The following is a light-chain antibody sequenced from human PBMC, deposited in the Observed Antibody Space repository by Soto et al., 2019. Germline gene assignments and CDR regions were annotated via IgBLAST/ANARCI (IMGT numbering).Light chain of an antibody. CDR3: SSYTSSSTQV. V-gene: IGLV2-14*01. CDR1: SSDVGGYNY. CDR2: EVI. Sequence: QSALTQPASVSGSPGQSITISCTGTSSDVGGYNYVSWYQQHPGKAPKLMIYEVINRPSGVSNRFSGSKSGNTASLTISGLQAEDEADYYCSSYTSSSTQVFGTGTKLTVL. J-gene: IGLJ1*01.